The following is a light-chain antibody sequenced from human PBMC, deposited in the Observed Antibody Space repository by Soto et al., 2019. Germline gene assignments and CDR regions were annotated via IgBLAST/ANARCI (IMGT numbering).Light chain of an antibody. V-gene: IGKV1-33*01. CDR2: DAS. CDR1: HDISNY. CDR3: QQSDSLPLT. J-gene: IGKJ4*01. Sequence: DIQMTQSPSSLSASVGDRVTITCQASHDISNYLNWYQQKPGTAPKLLIYDASNWGTGVPSRFSGSGSGTEYTFAISSLQPEDVATYFCQQSDSLPLTFGGGTKVQIK.